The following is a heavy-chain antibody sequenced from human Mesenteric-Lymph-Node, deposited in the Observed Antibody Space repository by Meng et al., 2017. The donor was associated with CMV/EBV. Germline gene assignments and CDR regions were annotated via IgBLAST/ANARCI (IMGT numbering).Heavy chain of an antibody. J-gene: IGHJ5*02. Sequence: ESLKISCPVSGGSISSYYWSWIRQPPGKGLEWIGYIYYSGSTNYNPSLKSRVTISVDTSKNQFSLKLSSVTAADTAVYYCASGTSGASDYSKMGDWFDPWGQGTLVTVSS. CDR3: ASGTSGASDYSKMGDWFDP. CDR1: GGSISSYY. CDR2: IYYSGST. V-gene: IGHV4-59*01. D-gene: IGHD4-11*01.